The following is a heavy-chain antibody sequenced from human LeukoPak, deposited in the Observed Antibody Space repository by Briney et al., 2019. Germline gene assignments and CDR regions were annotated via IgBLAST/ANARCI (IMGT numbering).Heavy chain of an antibody. Sequence: PGGSLRLSCAASGFSFSGYGMHWVRQVPGKGLEWVAFIRYDGITKFYIDSVKGRFAISRDNSKNTLSLQMNSLRTEDTAVHYCAALHTGTFVDYWGQGTLVTVSS. D-gene: IGHD4-17*01. CDR3: AALHTGTFVDY. V-gene: IGHV3-30*02. J-gene: IGHJ4*02. CDR2: IRYDGITK. CDR1: GFSFSGYG.